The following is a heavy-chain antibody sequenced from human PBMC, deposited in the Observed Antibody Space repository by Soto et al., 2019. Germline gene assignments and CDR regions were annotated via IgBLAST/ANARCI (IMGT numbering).Heavy chain of an antibody. Sequence: LRLSCAASGFSFSDYAMSWVRQAPGKGLEWVSVISESGGSTHYADSVRGWFTVSRDNSKNSLSLRMNSLRDEDTAVYFCAKRSPYSSGWYSPIFDYWGQGALVTVSS. J-gene: IGHJ4*02. V-gene: IGHV3-23*01. CDR2: ISESGGST. D-gene: IGHD6-13*01. CDR1: GFSFSDYA. CDR3: AKRSPYSSGWYSPIFDY.